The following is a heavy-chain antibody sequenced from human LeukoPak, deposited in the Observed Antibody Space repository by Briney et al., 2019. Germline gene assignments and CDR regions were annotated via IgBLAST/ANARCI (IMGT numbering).Heavy chain of an antibody. Sequence: GGSLRLSWAASGFIFSSYAMSWVRQAPGKGLEWVSYRGSGGSTYYADSVKGRFTVSRDNSKSTLYLQMNSLTAEDTAVYYCAKMRGQYYHSYYMDAWGKGTTVTVS. J-gene: IGHJ6*03. CDR2: RGSGGST. V-gene: IGHV3-23*01. CDR1: GFIFSSYA. CDR3: AKMRGQYYHSYYMDA.